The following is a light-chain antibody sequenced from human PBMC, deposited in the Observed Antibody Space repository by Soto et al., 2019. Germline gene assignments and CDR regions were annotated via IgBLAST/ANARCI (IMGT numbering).Light chain of an antibody. CDR1: QSISNY. CDR2: AAS. V-gene: IGKV1-39*01. J-gene: IGKJ1*01. Sequence: DIQMTQSPSSLSASVGDRVTITCRASQSISNYLAWYLQKPGKAPKPLIYAASDLQSGVPSRFSGSGSGADFTLTISSLQPEDFATYYCQQSYITPWTFGQGTKVDIK. CDR3: QQSYITPWT.